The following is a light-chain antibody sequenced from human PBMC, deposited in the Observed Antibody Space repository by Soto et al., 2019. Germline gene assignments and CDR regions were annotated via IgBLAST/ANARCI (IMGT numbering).Light chain of an antibody. Sequence: QSVLTQPRSVSGSPGQSVTISCTGTSSDVGGYNYVSWYQQHPGKAPKLMIYDVSKRPSGVPDRFSGSKSSNTASLTISGLQAEDEADYYCCSYAGSYPYVLGTGTKLTVL. CDR3: CSYAGSYPYV. V-gene: IGLV2-11*01. CDR2: DVS. J-gene: IGLJ1*01. CDR1: SSDVGGYNY.